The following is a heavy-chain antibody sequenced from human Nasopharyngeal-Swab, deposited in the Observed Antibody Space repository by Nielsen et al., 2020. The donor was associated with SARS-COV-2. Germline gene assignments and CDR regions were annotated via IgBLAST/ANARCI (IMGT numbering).Heavy chain of an antibody. V-gene: IGHV4-59*13. J-gene: IGHJ6*03. Sequence: SETLSLTCTVSGGSISSYYWSWIRQPPGKGLEWIGCVDSSGSTNYKPSLKSRVTISVDTSKNQFSLNLSSVTAAGTAVYYCARDSCSSTSCYFGTASNYYYYMDVWGKGTTVTVSS. D-gene: IGHD2-2*01. CDR2: VDSSGST. CDR1: GGSISSYY. CDR3: ARDSCSSTSCYFGTASNYYYYMDV.